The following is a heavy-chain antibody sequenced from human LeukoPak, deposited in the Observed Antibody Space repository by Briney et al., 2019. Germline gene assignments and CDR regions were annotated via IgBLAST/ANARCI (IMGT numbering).Heavy chain of an antibody. Sequence: SETLSLTCAVYGGSFSGYYWGWIRQPPGKGLEWIGEINHSGSTNYNPSLKSRVTISVDTSKNQFSLKLSSVTAADTAVYYCAVVPAATTYYFDYWGQGTLVTVSS. D-gene: IGHD2-2*01. V-gene: IGHV4-34*01. CDR1: GGSFSGYY. J-gene: IGHJ4*02. CDR3: AVVPAATTYYFDY. CDR2: INHSGST.